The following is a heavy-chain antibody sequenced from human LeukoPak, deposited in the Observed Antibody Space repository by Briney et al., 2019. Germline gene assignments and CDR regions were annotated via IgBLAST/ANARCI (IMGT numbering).Heavy chain of an antibody. Sequence: SETLSLTCAVYGGSFSGYYWSWIRQPPGKGLEWIGSIYYSGSTYYNPSLKSRVTISVDTSKNQFSLKLSSVTAADTAVYYCARTRGGWVTTGNFDYWGQGTLVTVSS. CDR3: ARTRGGWVTTGNFDY. V-gene: IGHV4-34*01. CDR2: IYYSGST. CDR1: GGSFSGYY. J-gene: IGHJ4*02. D-gene: IGHD4-17*01.